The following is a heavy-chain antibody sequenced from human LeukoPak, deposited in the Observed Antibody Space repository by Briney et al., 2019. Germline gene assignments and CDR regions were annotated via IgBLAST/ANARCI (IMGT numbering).Heavy chain of an antibody. J-gene: IGHJ4*02. CDR3: ARYDYGDYEGFDY. Sequence: SETLSLTCAVYGGSFSGYYWSWIRQPPGKGLEWIGEINHSGSTNYNPSLKSRVTISVDTSKNQFSLKLSSVTAADTAVYYCARYDYGDYEGFDYWGQGTLVTVSS. D-gene: IGHD4-17*01. CDR1: GGSFSGYY. V-gene: IGHV4-34*01. CDR2: INHSGST.